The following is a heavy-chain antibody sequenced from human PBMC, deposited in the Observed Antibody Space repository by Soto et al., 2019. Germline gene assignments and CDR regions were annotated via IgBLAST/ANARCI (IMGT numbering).Heavy chain of an antibody. CDR2: INHSGST. V-gene: IGHV4-34*01. Sequence: QVQLQQWGAGLLKPSETLSLTCAVYGGSFSGYYWSWIRQPPGKGLEWIGEINHSGSTNYNPSLKSRVTISVDTSKNQFSLKLSSVTAADTAVYYCARALLGNVNIVATIAGYYFDYWGQGTLVTVSS. J-gene: IGHJ4*02. CDR1: GGSFSGYY. D-gene: IGHD5-12*01. CDR3: ARALLGNVNIVATIAGYYFDY.